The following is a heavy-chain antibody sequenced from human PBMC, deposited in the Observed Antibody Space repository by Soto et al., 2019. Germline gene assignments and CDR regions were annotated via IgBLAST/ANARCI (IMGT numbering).Heavy chain of an antibody. CDR2: ISSGSSYI. CDR1: GFTFSSYS. J-gene: IGHJ6*02. Sequence: EVQLVESGGGLVKPGGSLRLSCAASGFTFSSYSMNWVRQAPGKGLEWVSSISSGSSYIYYADSVKGRFTISRDNAKNSLYLQMNSLSAEDTAVYYCARSSGGSGKLWHSYGMDVWGQGTTVTVSS. CDR3: ARSSGGSGKLWHSYGMDV. V-gene: IGHV3-21*06. D-gene: IGHD3-10*01.